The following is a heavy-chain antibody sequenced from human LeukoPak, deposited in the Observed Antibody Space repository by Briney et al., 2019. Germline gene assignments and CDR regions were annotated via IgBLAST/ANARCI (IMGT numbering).Heavy chain of an antibody. J-gene: IGHJ4*02. CDR1: GYTFTDYY. Sequence: ASVKVSCKASGYTFTDYYMHWVRQAPGQGLEWMGWISAYNGNTNYAQKLQGRVTMTTDTSTSTAYMELRSLRSDDTAVYYCARGVSSNHYPFDYWGQGTLVTVSS. V-gene: IGHV1-18*04. CDR2: ISAYNGNT. CDR3: ARGVSSNHYPFDY. D-gene: IGHD6-6*01.